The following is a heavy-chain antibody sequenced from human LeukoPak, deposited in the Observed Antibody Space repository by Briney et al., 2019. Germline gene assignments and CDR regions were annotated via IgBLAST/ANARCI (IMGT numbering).Heavy chain of an antibody. V-gene: IGHV3-7*01. CDR2: IKGDGSEK. J-gene: IGHJ3*02. D-gene: IGHD3-10*01. CDR1: GFTFSSYW. Sequence: AGGSLRLSCAASGFTFSSYWMTWVRQAPGKGLEWVGNIKGDGSEKYYVDSVKGRFTISRDNAKNSLYLQMNSLRAEDTAVYYCARDGSGERVPVLYAFDIWGQGTMVTVSS. CDR3: ARDGSGERVPVLYAFDI.